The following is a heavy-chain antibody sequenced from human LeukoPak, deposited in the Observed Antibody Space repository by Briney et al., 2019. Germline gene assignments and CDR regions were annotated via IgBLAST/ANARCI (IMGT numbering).Heavy chain of an antibody. J-gene: IGHJ4*02. CDR1: GFTFSSYE. CDR2: IISTSSTI. Sequence: GGSLRLSCAASGFTFSSYEMNWVRQAPGKGLEWVSYIISTSSTIYYADSVKGRFTISRDNAKNSLYLQMNSLKTEDTAVYYCTSRYCSGGSCQFDYWGQGTLVTVSS. CDR3: TSRYCSGGSCQFDY. V-gene: IGHV3-48*01. D-gene: IGHD2-15*01.